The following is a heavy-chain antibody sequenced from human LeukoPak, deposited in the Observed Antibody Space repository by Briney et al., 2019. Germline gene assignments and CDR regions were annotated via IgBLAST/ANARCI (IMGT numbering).Heavy chain of an antibody. J-gene: IGHJ4*02. CDR3: ARGRRDGYNLEYFDQ. CDR1: GGSITSSSYY. CDR2: FYYSRST. V-gene: IGHV4-39*01. D-gene: IGHD5-24*01. Sequence: SETLSLTCTVSGGSITSSSYYWVWIPQPPGKGLQWIGSFYYSRSTYYNPSLKSRVTIYVDTSKNQFSLKLSSVTAADTAVYYCARGRRDGYNLEYFDQWGQGTLVTVSS.